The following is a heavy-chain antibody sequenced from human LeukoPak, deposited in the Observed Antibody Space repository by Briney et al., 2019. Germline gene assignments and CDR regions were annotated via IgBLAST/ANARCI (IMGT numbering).Heavy chain of an antibody. D-gene: IGHD3-3*01. CDR2: VFYGGST. J-gene: IGHJ6*03. CDR1: GGSINSGDYY. Sequence: SETLSLTCTVTGGSINSGDYYWSWIRQPPGKGLEWIGYVFYGGSTSYNPSLKSRVTMSVDTSDNRLSLKLSSVTAADTAIYYCARDQGGVDFWSGYFSGYMDVWGKGTTVTVSS. V-gene: IGHV4-30-4*08. CDR3: ARDQGGVDFWSGYFSGYMDV.